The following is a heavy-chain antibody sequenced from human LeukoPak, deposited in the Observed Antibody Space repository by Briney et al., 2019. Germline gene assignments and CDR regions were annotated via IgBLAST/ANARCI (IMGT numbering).Heavy chain of an antibody. Sequence: PGGSLRLSCAASGFTFSSYRMNWVRQAPGKGLEWVSFISSSSSYIYYADSVKGRFTISRDNAKNSLYLQMNSLRAEDTAVYYCARDATPSYYDFWSGYVYYFDYWGQGTLVTVSS. D-gene: IGHD3-3*01. J-gene: IGHJ4*02. CDR2: ISSSSSYI. CDR3: ARDATPSYYDFWSGYVYYFDY. V-gene: IGHV3-21*01. CDR1: GFTFSSYR.